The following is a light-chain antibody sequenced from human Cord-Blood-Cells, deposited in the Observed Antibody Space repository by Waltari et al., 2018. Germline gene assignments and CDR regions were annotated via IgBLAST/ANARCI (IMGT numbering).Light chain of an antibody. Sequence: LQMTQSPSSLSASVGDRVIITCRASQIFSSYFNWYHQKPGKAPKRLIYAASSLQSGVPSRFSGSGSVSDYTLTIISLQPEDFATYYCQQSYSTLLTCGGGTKVEIK. J-gene: IGKJ4*01. V-gene: IGKV1-39*01. CDR2: AAS. CDR1: QIFSSY. CDR3: QQSYSTLLT.